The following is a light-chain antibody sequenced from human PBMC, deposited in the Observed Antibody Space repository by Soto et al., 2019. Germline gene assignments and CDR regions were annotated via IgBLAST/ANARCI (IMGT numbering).Light chain of an antibody. J-gene: IGKJ4*01. CDR1: QSVGSY. CDR2: DAS. Sequence: EIVLTQSPATLSLSPGDRATLSCRASQSVGSYLGWYQQRPGQAPRLLIYDASNRATGIPARFSGSGSGTDCTLTISSLGPEDFAVYYCQQRSDWPSTFGGGTKVEIK. CDR3: QQRSDWPST. V-gene: IGKV3-11*01.